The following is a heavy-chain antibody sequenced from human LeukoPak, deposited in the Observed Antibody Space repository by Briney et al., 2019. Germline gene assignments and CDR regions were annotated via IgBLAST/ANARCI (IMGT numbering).Heavy chain of an antibody. J-gene: IGHJ4*02. D-gene: IGHD4-17*01. V-gene: IGHV4-4*07. Sequence: SETLSLTCTVSGDSIGSYYWSWIRQSAGKRLEWIGRMYSSGTTDYNPSLQSRVTISVDTSKNQFSLKLSSVTAADTAVYYRARVSPNTVTTLQYFDYWGQGTLVTVSS. CDR2: MYSSGTT. CDR3: ARVSPNTVTTLQYFDY. CDR1: GDSIGSYY.